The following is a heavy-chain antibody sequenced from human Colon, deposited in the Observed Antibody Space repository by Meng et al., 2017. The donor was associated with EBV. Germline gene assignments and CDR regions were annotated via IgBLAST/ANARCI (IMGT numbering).Heavy chain of an antibody. D-gene: IGHD3-3*02. J-gene: IGHJ4*02. Sequence: QLPLEESGPGLVKLSETCSLPCTISGGSITSTSSYWGWVRQPPGKGLEWIGSIYYRGSTNYNPSLKSRISMSVDMSKNQFSLKVNSVTAADTAIYYCVISSHNWGQGTLVTVSS. CDR3: VISSHN. CDR1: GGSITSTSSY. CDR2: IYYRGST. V-gene: IGHV4-39*07.